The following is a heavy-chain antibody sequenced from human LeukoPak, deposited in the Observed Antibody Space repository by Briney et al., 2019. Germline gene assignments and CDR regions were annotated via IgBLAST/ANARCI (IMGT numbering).Heavy chain of an antibody. Sequence: GGSLRLSCAASGFTFSSYSMNWVRQTPGKGLEWVSSISSSSSYIFYADSVKGRFTMSRDNAKNSLYLQMNSLRAEDTAVYYCARAHNWKYGSFDFWGQGTLVTVSS. CDR3: ARAHNWKYGSFDF. CDR1: GFTFSSYS. V-gene: IGHV3-21*01. CDR2: ISSSSSYI. J-gene: IGHJ4*02. D-gene: IGHD1-7*01.